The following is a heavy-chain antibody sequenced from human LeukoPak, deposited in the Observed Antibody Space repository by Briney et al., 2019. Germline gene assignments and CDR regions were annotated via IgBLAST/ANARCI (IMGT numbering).Heavy chain of an antibody. V-gene: IGHV3-43*02. CDR3: AKEYGDCSGGSCYLYSAFDI. D-gene: IGHD2-15*01. CDR2: ISGDGGST. J-gene: IGHJ3*02. CDR1: GFTFDGYA. Sequence: GGSLRLSCAASGFTFDGYAMHWVRQAPGKGLEWVSLISGDGGSTYYADSVKGRFTISRDNSKNSLYLQMNSLRTEDTALYYCAKEYGDCSGGSCYLYSAFDIWGQGTMVTVSS.